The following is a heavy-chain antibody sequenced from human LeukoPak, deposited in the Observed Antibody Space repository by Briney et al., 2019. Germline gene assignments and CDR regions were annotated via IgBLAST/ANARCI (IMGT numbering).Heavy chain of an antibody. CDR3: ARVWFGENAFDI. CDR2: INHSGST. V-gene: IGHV4-34*01. CDR1: GGSFSGYY. J-gene: IGHJ3*02. D-gene: IGHD3-10*01. Sequence: PSETLSLTCAVYGGSFSGYYWSWIRQPPGKGLEWIGEINHSGSTNYNPSLKSRVTISVDTSKNQFSLKLSSVTAADTAVYYCARVWFGENAFDIWGQGTMVTVSS.